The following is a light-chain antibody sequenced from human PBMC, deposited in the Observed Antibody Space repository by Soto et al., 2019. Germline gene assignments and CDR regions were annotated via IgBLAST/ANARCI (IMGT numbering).Light chain of an antibody. Sequence: QSVLTQPRSVSGSPGQSVTISYTGTSSDVGSNNRVSWYQQPPGTAPKLMIYEVSNRPSGVPDRFSGSKSGNTASLTISGLRAEDEADYYCTSYTSSTTPCVFGTGTKVTVL. J-gene: IGLJ1*01. CDR2: EVS. V-gene: IGLV2-18*02. CDR3: TSYTSSTTPCV. CDR1: SSDVGSNNR.